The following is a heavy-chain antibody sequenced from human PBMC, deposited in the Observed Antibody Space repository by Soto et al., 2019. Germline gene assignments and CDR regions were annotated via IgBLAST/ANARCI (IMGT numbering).Heavy chain of an antibody. CDR1: GFXFCDYY. Sequence: GGSLRLSCVASGFXFCDYYMSWIRQAPGKGLQWVSYISSSGSTIYYADSVKGRFTISRDNAMNSLSLQMNSLRAEDTAVYYCAREGNYGYNYFDYWGLGTLVTVSS. CDR3: AREGNYGYNYFDY. J-gene: IGHJ4*02. V-gene: IGHV3-11*01. D-gene: IGHD5-18*01. CDR2: ISSSGSTI.